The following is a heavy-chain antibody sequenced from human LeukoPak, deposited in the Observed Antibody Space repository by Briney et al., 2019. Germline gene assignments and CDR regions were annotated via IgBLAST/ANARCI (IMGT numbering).Heavy chain of an antibody. CDR2: IRSDGSYK. D-gene: IGHD1-26*01. V-gene: IGHV3-30*02. Sequence: GGSLRLSCAASGFSFGSYAMHWVRQAPDKGLEWVAIIRSDGSYKDYLESVEGRFTISRGNSKSMVYLEMNTLRTEDTAMYYCVKNLDSAPGFFDYWGHGTLVTVSS. J-gene: IGHJ4*01. CDR3: VKNLDSAPGFFDY. CDR1: GFSFGSYA.